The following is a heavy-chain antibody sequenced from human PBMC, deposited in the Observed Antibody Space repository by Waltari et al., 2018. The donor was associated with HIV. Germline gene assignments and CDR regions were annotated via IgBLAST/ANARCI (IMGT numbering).Heavy chain of an antibody. J-gene: IGHJ4*02. Sequence: QVQLQESGPGLVKPSETLSLTCAVSVYSISSGLYWAWIRQPPGEGLVWIGNVYPSGATTYNPSLESRVSISLDSSANKFSLKLTPVTAADTAVYYCARYGSGTSFEYWGQGARVTVSS. CDR2: VYPSGAT. D-gene: IGHD3-10*01. CDR1: VYSISSGLY. V-gene: IGHV4-38-2*01. CDR3: ARYGSGTSFEY.